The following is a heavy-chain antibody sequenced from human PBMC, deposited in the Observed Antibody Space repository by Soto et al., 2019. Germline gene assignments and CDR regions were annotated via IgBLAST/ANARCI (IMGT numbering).Heavy chain of an antibody. J-gene: IGHJ4*02. V-gene: IGHV3-23*01. CDR1: GFTFSSYA. Sequence: EVQLLDSGGGLVQPGGSLRLSCAASGFTFSSYAMNWVRQAPGKGLEWVSVISGSGGSTYYADSVKGRFTISRDNSKNTLYLQMNSLRAEDTAVYYCVRRGPGTYFDYWGQGTLVTVSS. CDR3: VRRGPGTYFDY. D-gene: IGHD6-13*01. CDR2: ISGSGGST.